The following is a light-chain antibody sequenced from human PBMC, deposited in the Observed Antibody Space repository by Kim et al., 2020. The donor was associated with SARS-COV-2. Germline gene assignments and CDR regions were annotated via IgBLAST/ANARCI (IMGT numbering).Light chain of an antibody. CDR1: QSVSSSY. J-gene: IGKJ2*01. V-gene: IGKV3-20*01. CDR2: GAS. CDR3: QQYGSSPYT. Sequence: SPGPRATLSCSASQSVSSSYLAWYQQKPGQAPRLLIYGASSRATGIPDRFSGSGSGTDFTLTISRLEPEDFAVYYCQQYGSSPYTVGQGTKLEIK.